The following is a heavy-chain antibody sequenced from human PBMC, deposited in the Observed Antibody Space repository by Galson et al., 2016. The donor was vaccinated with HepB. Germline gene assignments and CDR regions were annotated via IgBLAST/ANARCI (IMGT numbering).Heavy chain of an antibody. Sequence: ETLSLTCTVSGDSISSSSYYWGWIRQPPGKGLEWLGNMHYGGSTNYNPSLKSRVTISVDTSKNQFSLRVSAATAADTAGYYCAGHGRDLFDPWGQGTLVTVSS. D-gene: IGHD2-21*02. V-gene: IGHV4-39*01. CDR2: MHYGGST. J-gene: IGHJ5*02. CDR3: AGHGRDLFDP. CDR1: GDSISSSSYY.